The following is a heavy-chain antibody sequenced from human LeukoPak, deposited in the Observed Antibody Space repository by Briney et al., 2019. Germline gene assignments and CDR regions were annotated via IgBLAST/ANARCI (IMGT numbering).Heavy chain of an antibody. CDR2: ISSSGSTI. J-gene: IGHJ4*02. CDR3: ARDREVYCSGGSCQNFDY. Sequence: PGGSLRLSCAASGFTFSSYEMNWVRQAPGKGLEWVSYISSSGSTIYYADSVKGRFTISRDNAKNSLYLQMNSLRAEDTAVYYCARDREVYCSGGSCQNFDYWGQGTLVTVSS. CDR1: GFTFSSYE. V-gene: IGHV3-48*03. D-gene: IGHD2-15*01.